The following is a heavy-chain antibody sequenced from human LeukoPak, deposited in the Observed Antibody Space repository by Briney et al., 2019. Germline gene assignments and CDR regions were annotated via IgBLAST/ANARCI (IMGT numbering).Heavy chain of an antibody. Sequence: GRSLRLSCAASGFTYSTYGMHWVRQAPGKGLEWVAVIWYDGSNKYYADSVKGRFTISRDNSKNTLYLQMNSLRAEDTAVYYCARFAGYSSSWPLDYWGQGTLVTVSS. CDR1: GFTYSTYG. J-gene: IGHJ4*02. D-gene: IGHD6-13*01. V-gene: IGHV3-33*01. CDR2: IWYDGSNK. CDR3: ARFAGYSSSWPLDY.